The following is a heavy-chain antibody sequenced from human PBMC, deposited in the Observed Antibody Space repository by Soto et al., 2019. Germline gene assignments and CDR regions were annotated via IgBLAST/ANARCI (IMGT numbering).Heavy chain of an antibody. J-gene: IGHJ4*02. D-gene: IGHD6-6*01. CDR1: GGSISSYY. V-gene: IGHV4-59*01. CDR2: IYYSGST. CDR3: ARYSSSDFDY. Sequence: SETLSLTCTVSGGSISSYYWSWIRQPPGKGLEWIGYIYYSGSTNYNPSLKSRVTISVDTSKNQFSLKLSSVTAADTAVYYCARYSSSDFDYWGQGTLVTVSS.